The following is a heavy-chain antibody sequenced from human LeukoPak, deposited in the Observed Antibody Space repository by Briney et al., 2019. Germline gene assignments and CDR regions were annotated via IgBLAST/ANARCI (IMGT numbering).Heavy chain of an antibody. D-gene: IGHD7-27*01. J-gene: IGHJ4*02. Sequence: GGSLRLSCAASGFTFSSYGMNWVRQAPGKGLEWVSGISPSGGGTYYADSVKGRFTISRDDSKNTLSLQMNSLRVEDTAVYYCAQDLAWGAFDHWGQGTLVTVSS. CDR2: ISPSGGGT. CDR1: GFTFSSYG. CDR3: AQDLAWGAFDH. V-gene: IGHV3-23*01.